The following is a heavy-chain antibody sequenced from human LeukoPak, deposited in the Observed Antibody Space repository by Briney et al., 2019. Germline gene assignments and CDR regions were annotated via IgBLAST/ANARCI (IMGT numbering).Heavy chain of an antibody. J-gene: IGHJ4*02. CDR3: ARSNVVVPAAHRGLNTKNYFDY. Sequence: ASVKVSCKASGYTFTSYYMHWVQQAPGQGLEWMGIINPSGGSTSYAQKFQGRVTMTRDTSTSTVYMELSSLRSEDTAVYYCARSNVVVPAAHRGLNTKNYFDYWGQGTLVTVSS. CDR2: INPSGGST. CDR1: GYTFTSYY. D-gene: IGHD2-2*01. V-gene: IGHV1-46*01.